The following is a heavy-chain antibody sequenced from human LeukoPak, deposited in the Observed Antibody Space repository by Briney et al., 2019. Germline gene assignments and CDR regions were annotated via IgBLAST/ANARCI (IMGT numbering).Heavy chain of an antibody. CDR1: GFTFNIYG. D-gene: IGHD2-21*01. CDR3: AKDATPRNRLWDHFDS. CDR2: VGGGDDI. V-gene: IGHV3-23*01. J-gene: IGHJ4*02. Sequence: GGSLRLSCVASGFTFNIYGMSWVRQAPGKGLEWVSCVGGGDDIHYADSVKGRFTGYRDDAKNTVYLQMNSLRVEDTAIYFCAKDATPRNRLWDHFDSWGQGTLVTVSS.